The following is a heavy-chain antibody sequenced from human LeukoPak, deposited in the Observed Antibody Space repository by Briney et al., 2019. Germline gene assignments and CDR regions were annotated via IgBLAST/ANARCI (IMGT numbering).Heavy chain of an antibody. CDR3: ARFQVAYYDPSGFDP. J-gene: IGHJ5*02. V-gene: IGHV3-23*01. CDR2: TSGSGGST. CDR1: GFTFSSYA. Sequence: PVGSLRLSCAASGFTFSSYAMSWVRQAPGKGLEWVSTTSGSGGSTYYADSVKGRFTVSRDNSKNTLYLQMNSLRAEDTAVYYCARFQVAYYDPSGFDPWGQGSLVTVSS. D-gene: IGHD3-3*01.